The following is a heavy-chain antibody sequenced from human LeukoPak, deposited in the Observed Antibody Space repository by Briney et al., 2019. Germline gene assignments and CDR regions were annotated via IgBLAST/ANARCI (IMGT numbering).Heavy chain of an antibody. J-gene: IGHJ4*02. CDR1: GFIFSDYS. CDR3: ARAIGSSWGKVDY. D-gene: IGHD6-13*01. CDR2: ISSSSSYI. V-gene: IGHV3-21*01. Sequence: GGSLRLSCAASGFIFSDYSITWARQAPGKGLEWVSSISSSSSYIYYADSVKGRFTISRDNAKNTVYLEMNSLRSEDTAVYYCARAIGSSWGKVDYWGQGTLVTVSS.